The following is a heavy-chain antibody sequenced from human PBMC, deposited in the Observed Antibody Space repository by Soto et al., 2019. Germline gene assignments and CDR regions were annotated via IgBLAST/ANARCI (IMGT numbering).Heavy chain of an antibody. CDR1: GYTFTSYD. J-gene: IGHJ6*03. CDR2: MNPNSGNT. Sequence: ASVKVSCKASGYTFTSYDINWVRQATGQGLEWMGWMNPNSGNTGYAQKFQGRVTMTRNTSISTAYMELSSLRSEDTALYYCARGIGRSLSSYYYMDVWGKGTTVTVSS. D-gene: IGHD1-26*01. CDR3: ARGIGRSLSSYYYMDV. V-gene: IGHV1-8*01.